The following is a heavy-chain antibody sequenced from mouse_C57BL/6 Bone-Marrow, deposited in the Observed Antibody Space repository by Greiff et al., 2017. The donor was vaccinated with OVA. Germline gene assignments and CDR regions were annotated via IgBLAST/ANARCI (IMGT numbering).Heavy chain of an antibody. V-gene: IGHV1-22*01. CDR2: INPNNGGT. CDR3: ARGGYYGSSYYFDY. J-gene: IGHJ2*01. D-gene: IGHD1-1*01. CDR1: GYTFTDYN. Sequence: EVQLQQSGPELVKPGASVKMSCKASGYTFTDYNMHWVKQSHGKSLEWIGYINPNNGGTSYNQKFKGKATLTVNKSSSTAYMELRSLTSEDSAVYYCARGGYYGSSYYFDYWGQGTTLTVSS.